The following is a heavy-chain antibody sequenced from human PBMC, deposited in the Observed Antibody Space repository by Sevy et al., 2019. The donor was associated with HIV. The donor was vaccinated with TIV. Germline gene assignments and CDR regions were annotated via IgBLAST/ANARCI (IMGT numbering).Heavy chain of an antibody. J-gene: IGHJ4*02. CDR2: ISDDGNNK. Sequence: GGSLRLSCTASGFTFSTYAMYWVRQAPGKGLEWVAVISDDGNNKDYADSVKGRFTVSRDNSKNTLYLQMYSLRAEDTAVYYCASHYYDTTGYYYPLDYWGQGTLVTASS. D-gene: IGHD3-22*01. CDR1: GFTFSTYA. V-gene: IGHV3-30*04. CDR3: ASHYYDTTGYYYPLDY.